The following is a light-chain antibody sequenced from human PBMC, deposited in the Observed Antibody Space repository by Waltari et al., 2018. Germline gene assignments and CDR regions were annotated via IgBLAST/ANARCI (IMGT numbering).Light chain of an antibody. CDR1: QSVSDSY. J-gene: IGKJ4*01. CDR3: QQYGSSPLT. Sequence: IVLTQSPGTLSLSPGERATLSCRASQSVSDSYLAWYQQKPGQAPRLLIYGASSRATGIPDRFGGSGSGTDFTLTISRLEPEDFAVYYCQQYGSSPLTFGGGTKVEIK. CDR2: GAS. V-gene: IGKV3-20*01.